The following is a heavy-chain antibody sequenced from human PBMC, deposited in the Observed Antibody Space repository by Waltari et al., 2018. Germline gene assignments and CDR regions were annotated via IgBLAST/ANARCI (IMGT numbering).Heavy chain of an antibody. J-gene: IGHJ6*02. CDR1: GFTFSSYE. CDR2: ISSSGSTI. D-gene: IGHD6-19*01. V-gene: IGHV3-48*03. CDR3: ARDLGSSGWYSVGPNYYGMDV. Sequence: EVQLVESGGGLVQPGGSLRLSCAASGFTFSSYEMNWVRQAPGKGLEWVSYISSSGSTIYYADAVKGRFTISRDNAKNSLYRQMNSLRAEDTAVYYCARDLGSSGWYSVGPNYYGMDVWGQGTTVTVSS.